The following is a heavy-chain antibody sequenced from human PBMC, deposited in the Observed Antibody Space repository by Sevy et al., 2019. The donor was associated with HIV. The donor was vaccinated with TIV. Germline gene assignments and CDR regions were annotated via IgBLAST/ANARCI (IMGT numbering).Heavy chain of an antibody. V-gene: IGHV3-15*01. J-gene: IGHJ3*02. CDR1: GFTFSNAW. D-gene: IGHD3-22*01. CDR3: TTVQYYDSSGYYVDI. Sequence: LSLTCAASGFTFSNAWMSWVRQAPGKGLEWVGRIKSKTDGGTTDYAAPVKGRFIISRDDSKNTLYLQMNSLKTEDTAVYYCTTVQYYDSSGYYVDIWGQGTMVTVSS. CDR2: IKSKTDGGTT.